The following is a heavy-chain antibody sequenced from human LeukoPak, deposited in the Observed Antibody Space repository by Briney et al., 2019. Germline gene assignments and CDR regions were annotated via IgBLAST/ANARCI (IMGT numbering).Heavy chain of an antibody. CDR3: ASRNYYDSSGYYYYYFDY. CDR2: ISGSGGST. V-gene: IGHV3-23*01. CDR1: GFTFSSYA. J-gene: IGHJ4*02. Sequence: GGSLRLSCAASGFTFSSYAMSWVRQAPGKGLEWVSAISGSGGSTYYADSVKGRFTISRDNSKNTLYLQMNSLRAEDTAVYYCASRNYYDSSGYYYYYFDYWGQGILVTVSS. D-gene: IGHD3-22*01.